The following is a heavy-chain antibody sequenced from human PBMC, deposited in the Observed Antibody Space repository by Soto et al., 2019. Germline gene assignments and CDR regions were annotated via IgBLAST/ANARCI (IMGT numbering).Heavy chain of an antibody. CDR2: ISSSSSTI. CDR3: ARPLTGTFDY. Sequence: EVQLVESGGGLVQPGGSLRLSCAASGFTFSSYSMNWVRQAPGKGLEWVSYISSSSSTIYYADSVKGRFTISRDNAKNSRYVQMNSLRAEDTAVYDCARPLTGTFDYWGQGSLVTVSS. D-gene: IGHD1-20*01. CDR1: GFTFSSYS. J-gene: IGHJ4*02. V-gene: IGHV3-48*01.